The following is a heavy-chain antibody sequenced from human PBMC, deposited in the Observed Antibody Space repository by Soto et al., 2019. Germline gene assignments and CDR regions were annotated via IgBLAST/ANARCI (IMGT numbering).Heavy chain of an antibody. Sequence: QVQLQESGPGLVKPSETLSLTCTVSGGSISSNYWSWIRQPAGKGLEWIGRIYISGSTNYNPSHKSRVTMSVDTSKNQFSLKLSSVSAADTAVYYCARDWVGYCSSTSCYKPPLDVWGQGTTVTVSS. V-gene: IGHV4-4*07. CDR2: IYISGST. D-gene: IGHD2-2*02. J-gene: IGHJ6*02. CDR3: ARDWVGYCSSTSCYKPPLDV. CDR1: GGSISSNY.